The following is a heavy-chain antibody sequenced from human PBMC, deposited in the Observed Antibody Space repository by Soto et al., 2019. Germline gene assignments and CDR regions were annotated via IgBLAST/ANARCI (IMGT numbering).Heavy chain of an antibody. CDR3: ARDYYDSSGYYQGMDV. D-gene: IGHD3-22*01. CDR2: IYPGDSDT. Sequence: GESLKISCKGSGYSFTSYWIAWVRQMPGKGLEWMGIIYPGDSDTRYSPSFQGQVTISADKSISTAYLQWSILKASDTATYYCARDYYDSSGYYQGMDVWGQGTTVTVSS. J-gene: IGHJ6*02. CDR1: GYSFTSYW. V-gene: IGHV5-51*01.